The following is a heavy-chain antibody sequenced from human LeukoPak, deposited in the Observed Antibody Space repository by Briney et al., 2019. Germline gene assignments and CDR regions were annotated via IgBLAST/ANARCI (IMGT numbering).Heavy chain of an antibody. Sequence: PSETLSLTCAVYGGSFSGYYWSWIRQPPGKGLEWIGEINHSGSTNYNPSLKSRVTISVDTSKNQFSLKLSSVTAADTAVYYCARGQGALLKKASSSSLGFDLWGRGTRVTVSS. CDR1: GGSFSGYY. CDR2: INHSGST. V-gene: IGHV4-34*01. J-gene: IGHJ2*01. CDR3: ARGQGALLKKASSSSLGFDL. D-gene: IGHD6-6*01.